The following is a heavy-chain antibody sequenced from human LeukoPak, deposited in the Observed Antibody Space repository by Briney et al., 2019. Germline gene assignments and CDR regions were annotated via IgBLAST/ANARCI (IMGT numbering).Heavy chain of an antibody. D-gene: IGHD1-26*01. CDR3: ARRGYSGSYFV. CDR2: IYHSGRT. J-gene: IGHJ6*04. CDR1: GYSISSGYY. Sequence: SETLSLTCTVSGYSISSGYYWGWIRQPPGKGLEWIGSIYHSGRTFYNPSLKSRVTISVDTSKNQFSLKLTSVTAADTAVYYCARRGYSGSYFVWGKWTTVTISS. V-gene: IGHV4-38-2*02.